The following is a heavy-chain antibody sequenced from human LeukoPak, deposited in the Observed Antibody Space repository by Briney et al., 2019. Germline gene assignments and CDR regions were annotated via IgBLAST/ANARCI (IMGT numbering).Heavy chain of an antibody. J-gene: IGHJ4*02. D-gene: IGHD5-18*01. V-gene: IGHV3-48*03. CDR2: ISSSGSTI. Sequence: GGSLRLSCAASGFTFSSYEMNWVRQAPGKGLEWVSYISSSGSTIYYADSVKGRFTISRDNAKNSLYLQMNSLRAEDTAVYYCARAGNSYGCFDYWGQGTLVTVSS. CDR1: GFTFSSYE. CDR3: ARAGNSYGCFDY.